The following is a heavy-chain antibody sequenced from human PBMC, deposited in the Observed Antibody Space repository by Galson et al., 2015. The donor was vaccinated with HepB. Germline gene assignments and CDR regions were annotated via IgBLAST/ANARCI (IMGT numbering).Heavy chain of an antibody. V-gene: IGHV3-21*01. CDR1: GFTFSSYS. Sequence: SLRLSCAASGFTFSSYSVNWVRQAPGKGLEWVSSISSSSSYIYYADSVKGRFTISRDNAKNSLYLQMNSLRAEDTAVYYCARDPRLLSYWYFGLWGRGTLVTVSS. CDR2: ISSSSSYI. CDR3: ARDPRLLSYWYFGL. J-gene: IGHJ2*01.